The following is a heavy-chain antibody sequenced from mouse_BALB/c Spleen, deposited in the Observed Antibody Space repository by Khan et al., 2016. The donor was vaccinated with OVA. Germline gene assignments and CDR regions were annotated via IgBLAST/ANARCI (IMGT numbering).Heavy chain of an antibody. CDR3: ARTARIKY. Sequence: EVQLQESGPGLVKPSQSLSSTCTVTGYSTTSGYGWNWTRQFPGNKLEWMGYISYSGSTNYNPSFKSRISTTRDTSKNQFFLQLNSVTTEDTATYYCARTARIKYWGQGTTLTVSS. V-gene: IGHV3-2*02. CDR1: GYSTTSGYG. D-gene: IGHD1-2*01. J-gene: IGHJ2*01. CDR2: ISYSGST.